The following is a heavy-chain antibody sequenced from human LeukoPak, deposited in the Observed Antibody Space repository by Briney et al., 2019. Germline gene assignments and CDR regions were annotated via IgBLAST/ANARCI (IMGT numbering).Heavy chain of an antibody. CDR2: IYYSGST. CDR3: ARQYSSGSYKGSWFDP. D-gene: IGHD3-10*01. J-gene: IGHJ5*02. CDR1: GGSISSYY. Sequence: SETLSLTCTVSGGSISSYYWSWIRQPPGKGLEWIGYIYYSGSTNYNPSLKTRVTISVDTSKNQFSLKLSSVTAADTAVYYCARQYSSGSYKGSWFDPWGQGTLVTVSS. V-gene: IGHV4-59*08.